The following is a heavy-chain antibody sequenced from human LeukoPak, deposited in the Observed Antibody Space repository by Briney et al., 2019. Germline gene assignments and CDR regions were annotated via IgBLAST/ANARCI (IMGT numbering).Heavy chain of an antibody. Sequence: SETLSLTCAVYGGSFSGYYWSWIRQPPGKGLEWIGEINHSGSTNYNPSLKSRVTISVDTSKNQFSLKLSSVTAADTAVYYCARVVAATHAFDIWGQGTMVTVSS. J-gene: IGHJ3*02. CDR2: INHSGST. D-gene: IGHD3-10*01. CDR3: ARVVAATHAFDI. V-gene: IGHV4-34*01. CDR1: GGSFSGYY.